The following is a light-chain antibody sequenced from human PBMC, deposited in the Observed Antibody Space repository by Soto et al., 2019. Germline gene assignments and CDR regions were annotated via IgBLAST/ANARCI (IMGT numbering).Light chain of an antibody. J-gene: IGLJ1*01. CDR1: SRDVGAYNY. Sequence: QSALTQPPSASGSPGQSVTISCTGTSRDVGAYNYVSWYQQHPGKAPKLMIYEVSKRPSGVPDRFSGSKSGNTASLTVSGLQTEDEADYYCSSYAGGNNLVFGTGTKLTVL. CDR2: EVS. V-gene: IGLV2-8*01. CDR3: SSYAGGNNLV.